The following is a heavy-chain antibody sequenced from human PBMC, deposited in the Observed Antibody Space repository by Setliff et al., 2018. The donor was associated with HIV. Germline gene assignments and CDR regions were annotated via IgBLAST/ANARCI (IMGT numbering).Heavy chain of an antibody. V-gene: IGHV4-59*08. CDR2: IANDGRT. J-gene: IGHJ4*02. Sequence: SETLSLTCNVSGDSISRYYWSWIRQPPGKGLEWIGYIANDGRTNYNPPLKSRLSISVDTSKNQVSLKLTSVTAADTAVYYCTRQGAVTGHAFDSWGPGALVTVSS. D-gene: IGHD6-19*01. CDR1: GDSISRYY. CDR3: TRQGAVTGHAFDS.